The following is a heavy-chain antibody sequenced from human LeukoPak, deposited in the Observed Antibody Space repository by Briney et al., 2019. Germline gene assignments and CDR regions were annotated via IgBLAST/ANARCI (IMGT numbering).Heavy chain of an antibody. CDR3: ARATLFWSGFPDNWFDP. CDR2: ISAYNGNT. CDR1: GYTFTSYG. V-gene: IGHV1-18*01. Sequence: GASVKVSCKASGYTFTSYGISWVRQAPGQGLEWMGWISAYNGNTNYAQKLQGRVTMTTDTSTSTAYMELRSLRSDDTAVYYCARATLFWSGFPDNWFDPWGQGTLVTVSS. J-gene: IGHJ5*02. D-gene: IGHD3-3*01.